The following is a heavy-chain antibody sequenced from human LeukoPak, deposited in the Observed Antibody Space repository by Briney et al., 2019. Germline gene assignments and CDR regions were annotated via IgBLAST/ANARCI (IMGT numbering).Heavy chain of an antibody. Sequence: GGSQRLSCAAAGFTFSSYSMSWVRQAPGRGLEWVANIKQDGSEKYYVDSAKGRFTIARDNAKNSLYLQMNSLRADDSAVYYCARGLIAAAGTGYYYYHGMDVWGQGTTVTVPS. CDR1: GFTFSSYS. D-gene: IGHD6-13*01. V-gene: IGHV3-7*04. J-gene: IGHJ6*02. CDR3: ARGLIAAAGTGYYYYHGMDV. CDR2: IKQDGSEK.